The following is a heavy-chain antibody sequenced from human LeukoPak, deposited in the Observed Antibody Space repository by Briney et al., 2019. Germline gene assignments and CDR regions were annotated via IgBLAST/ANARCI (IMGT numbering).Heavy chain of an antibody. CDR1: GYMFTGYY. CDR2: INPNSGGT. CDR3: ARGRGTAPSNAFDI. Sequence: ASVKVSCKASGYMFTGYYMHWVRQAPGQGLEWMGWINPNSGGTNCAQKFQGRVTMTRDTSISTAYMELSRLRSDDTAVYYCARGRGTAPSNAFDIWGQGTMVTVSS. J-gene: IGHJ3*02. V-gene: IGHV1-2*02. D-gene: IGHD1/OR15-1a*01.